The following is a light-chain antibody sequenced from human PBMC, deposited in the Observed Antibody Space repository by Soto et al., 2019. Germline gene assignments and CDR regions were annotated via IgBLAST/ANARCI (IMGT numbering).Light chain of an antibody. CDR3: QQRSNWPLT. CDR1: QRVSTY. CDR2: DAY. V-gene: IGKV3-11*01. J-gene: IGKJ4*01. Sequence: IVLTQSPATLSLSPGERATLSCRASQRVSTYLAWYQQKPGLAPRLVIYDAYNRATGIPARFSGSGSGTDFTLTISSLEPEDFAVYYCQQRSNWPLTFGGGTKVDI.